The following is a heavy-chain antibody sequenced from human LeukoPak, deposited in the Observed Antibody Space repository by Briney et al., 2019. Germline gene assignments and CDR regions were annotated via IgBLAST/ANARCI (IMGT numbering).Heavy chain of an antibody. D-gene: IGHD3-16*01. J-gene: IGHJ4*02. CDR2: ISSSSSYI. CDR1: GFTFSSYS. CDR3: ASLYDYVWGSPPLDY. V-gene: IGHV3-21*01. Sequence: GGSLSLSCAASGFTFSSYSMNWVRQAPGKGLEWVSSISSSSSYIYYADSVKGRFTISRDNAKNSLYLQMNSLRAEDTAVYYCASLYDYVWGSPPLDYWGQGTLVTVSS.